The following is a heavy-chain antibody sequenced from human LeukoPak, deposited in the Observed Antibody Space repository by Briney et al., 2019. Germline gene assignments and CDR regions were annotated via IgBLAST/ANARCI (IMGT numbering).Heavy chain of an antibody. CDR3: ARGSGGYWKNVRFDP. J-gene: IGHJ5*02. CDR1: GFTFSSHS. CDR2: ISSSSSAR. D-gene: IGHD2-15*01. Sequence: GGSLRLSCAASGFTFSSHSMNWVRQAPGKGLEWISYISSSSSARYYADSVKGRFTISRDDARNSLYLQMKSLRAEDTAVYYCARGSGGYWKNVRFDPWGQGTLVTVSS. V-gene: IGHV3-48*01.